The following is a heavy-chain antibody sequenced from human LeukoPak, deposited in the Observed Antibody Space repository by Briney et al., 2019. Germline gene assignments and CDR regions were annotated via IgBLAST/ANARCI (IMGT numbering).Heavy chain of an antibody. CDR2: IYYSGST. CDR1: GGSVSSGSYY. J-gene: IGHJ4*02. CDR3: ARGGGYSSSRHTDS. Sequence: KPSETLSLTCTVSGGSVSSGSYYWSWIRQPPGKGLEWIGYIYYSGSTNYNPSLKSRVTISVDTSKNQFSLNLSSVTAADTAVYYCARGGGYSSSRHTDSWGQGTLVTVSS. D-gene: IGHD6-13*01. V-gene: IGHV4-61*01.